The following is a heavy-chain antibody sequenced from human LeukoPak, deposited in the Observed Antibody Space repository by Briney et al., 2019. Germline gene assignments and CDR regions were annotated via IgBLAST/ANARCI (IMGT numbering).Heavy chain of an antibody. Sequence: ASVKVSCKASGYTFTSYGISWVRQAPGQGLEWMGWINPNSGGTNYQGRVTMTRDTSISTAYMELSSLRSEDTAVYYCARDDGRYSGYDFDYWGQGTLVTVSS. CDR3: ARDDGRYSGYDFDY. J-gene: IGHJ4*02. CDR1: GYTFTSYG. CDR2: INPNSGGT. V-gene: IGHV1-2*02. D-gene: IGHD5-12*01.